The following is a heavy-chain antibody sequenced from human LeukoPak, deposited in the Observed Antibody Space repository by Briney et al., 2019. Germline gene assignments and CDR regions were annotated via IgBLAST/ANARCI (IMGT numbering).Heavy chain of an antibody. CDR3: ARGSYDFWSGIVSNTKYNWFDP. J-gene: IGHJ5*02. CDR1: GGSISSYY. D-gene: IGHD3-3*01. V-gene: IGHV4-4*07. CDR2: IYTSGST. Sequence: SETLSLTCTVPGGSISSYYWSWIRQPAGKGLEWIGRIYTSGSTNYNPSLKSRVTMSVDTSKNQFSLKLSSVTAADTAVYYCARGSYDFWSGIVSNTKYNWFDPWGQGTLVTVSS.